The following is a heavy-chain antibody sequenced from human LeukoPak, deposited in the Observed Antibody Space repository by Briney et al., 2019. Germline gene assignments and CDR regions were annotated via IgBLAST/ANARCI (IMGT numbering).Heavy chain of an antibody. Sequence: GGSLRLSCAASGFTFSSYGMHWVRQAPGKGLEWVAVISYDGSNKYYADSVKGRFTISRDNSKNTLYLQMNSLRAEDTAVYYCARDRSWMVPFDYWGQGTLVTVSS. J-gene: IGHJ4*02. CDR2: ISYDGSNK. D-gene: IGHD6-19*01. CDR3: ARDRSWMVPFDY. CDR1: GFTFSSYG. V-gene: IGHV3-30*03.